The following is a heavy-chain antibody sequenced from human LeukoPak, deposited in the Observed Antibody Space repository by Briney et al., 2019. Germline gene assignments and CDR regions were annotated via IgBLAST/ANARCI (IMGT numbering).Heavy chain of an antibody. D-gene: IGHD3-10*01. V-gene: IGHV1-24*01. CDR2: FDPEDGET. Sequence: ASVNVSCKVSGYTLTELSMHWVRQAPGKGLEWMGGFDPEDGETIYAQKFQGRVTMTEDTSTDTAYMELSSLRSEDTAVYYCATLPSTYGSGSYYRDYWGQGTLVTVSS. CDR1: GYTLTELS. J-gene: IGHJ4*02. CDR3: ATLPSTYGSGSYYRDY.